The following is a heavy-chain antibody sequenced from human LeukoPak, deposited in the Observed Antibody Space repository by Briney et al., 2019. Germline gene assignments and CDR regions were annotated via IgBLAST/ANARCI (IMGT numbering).Heavy chain of an antibody. Sequence: SETLSLTCTVSGGSISSYYWSWIRQPAEKGLEWIGRIYTSGSTNYNPSLKSRVTMSVDTSKNQFSLKLSSVTAADTAVYYCARAVAANSGYSSGWYTGGWFDPWGQGTLVTVSS. CDR1: GGSISSYY. CDR2: IYTSGST. V-gene: IGHV4-4*07. D-gene: IGHD6-19*01. CDR3: ARAVAANSGYSSGWYTGGWFDP. J-gene: IGHJ5*02.